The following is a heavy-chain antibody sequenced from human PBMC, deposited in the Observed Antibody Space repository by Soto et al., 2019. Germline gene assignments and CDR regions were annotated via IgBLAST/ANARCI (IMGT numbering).Heavy chain of an antibody. V-gene: IGHV3-23*01. D-gene: IGHD2-21*02. Sequence: EVQLLESGGSLVQPGGSLRLSCAASGFTFSTFAMNWVRQAPGEGLEWVSSISGSGGNTQYADSVKGRVTISRDNSKNTRYLQMNTLRAEDTAVYYCAKCAVGMTTSGGGCNWFDPWGQGTLVIGSS. CDR3: AKCAVGMTTSGGGCNWFDP. CDR2: ISGSGGNT. CDR1: GFTFSTFA. J-gene: IGHJ5*02.